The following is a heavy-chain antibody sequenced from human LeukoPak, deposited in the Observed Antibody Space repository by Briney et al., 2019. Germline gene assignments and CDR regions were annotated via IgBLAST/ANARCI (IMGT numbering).Heavy chain of an antibody. J-gene: IGHJ5*01. V-gene: IGHV4-61*02. Sequence: SETLSLTCTVSGGSINSGSFFWTWIRQPAGQPAGKGLVLIGRIYTTGRTTYNPSLESRVTISADMSKNQFSLQLTPVTAADTAVYYCARAYYWVDSWGQGVLVSVSS. D-gene: IGHD2-21*01. CDR3: ARAYYWVDS. CDR2: IYTTGRT. CDR1: GGSINSGSFF.